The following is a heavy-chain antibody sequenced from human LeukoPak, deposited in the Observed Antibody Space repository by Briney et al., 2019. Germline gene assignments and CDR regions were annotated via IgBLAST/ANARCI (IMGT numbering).Heavy chain of an antibody. Sequence: GGSLRLSCAASGFTFSTYAISWVRQAPGKGLEWVSAISGDGGSTYYADSTKGRLTISRDNSRNTLYLQMNSLRAEDTAVYYCAKESGSSPYYYYMDVWGKGTTVTVSS. CDR2: ISGDGGST. CDR3: AKESGSSPYYYYMDV. CDR1: GFTFSTYA. D-gene: IGHD6-6*01. J-gene: IGHJ6*03. V-gene: IGHV3-23*01.